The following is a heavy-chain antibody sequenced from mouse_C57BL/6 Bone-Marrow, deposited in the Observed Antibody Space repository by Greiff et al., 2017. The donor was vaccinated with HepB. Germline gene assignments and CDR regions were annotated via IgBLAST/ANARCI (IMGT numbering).Heavy chain of an antibody. J-gene: IGHJ3*01. D-gene: IGHD3-2*02. CDR3: TSAQATSWFAY. CDR2: IRLKSDNYAT. CDR1: GFTFSNYW. V-gene: IGHV6-3*01. Sequence: EVQVVESGGGLVQPGGSMKLSCVASGFTFSNYWMNWVRQSPEKGLEWVAQIRLKSDNYATHYAESVKGRFTISRDDSKSSVYLQMNNLRAEDTGIYYCTSAQATSWFAYWGQGTLVTVSA.